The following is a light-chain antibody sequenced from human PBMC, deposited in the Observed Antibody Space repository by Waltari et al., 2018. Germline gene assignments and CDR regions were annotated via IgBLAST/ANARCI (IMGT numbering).Light chain of an antibody. V-gene: IGKV3-11*01. Sequence: EIVLTQSPATLSLSPGERATLSCRASQSVSSYLAWYQQKPGQAPRLIYDASKRATGIPARFSGSGSGTDFTLTISSLEPEDFALYYCLQRSNWPWTFGQGTKVEIK. CDR1: QSVSSY. CDR3: LQRSNWPWT. CDR2: DAS. J-gene: IGKJ1*01.